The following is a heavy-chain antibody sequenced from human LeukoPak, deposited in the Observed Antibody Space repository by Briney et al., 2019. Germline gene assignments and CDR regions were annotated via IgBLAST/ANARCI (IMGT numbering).Heavy chain of an antibody. CDR2: IYTSGSP. J-gene: IGHJ4*02. CDR3: ARGIVLMVYAEYYFDY. V-gene: IGHV4-61*02. D-gene: IGHD2-8*01. Sequence: SQTLSLTRSFSGGSISSGSYYWSWIPQPAGKGLEWIGRIYTSGSPHYTPSLKSLVTISVDTSKNQFSLKLSSVTAADTAVYYCARGIVLMVYAEYYFDYWGQGTLVTVSS. CDR1: GGSISSGSYY.